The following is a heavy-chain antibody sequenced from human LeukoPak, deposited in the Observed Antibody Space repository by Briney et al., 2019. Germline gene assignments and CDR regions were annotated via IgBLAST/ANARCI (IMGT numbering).Heavy chain of an antibody. Sequence: SVKVSCKASGGTFSSYAISWVRQAPGQGLEWMGRIIPILGIANYAQKFQGRVTITADKSTSTAYMELSSLRSEDTAVYYCARERYSSSSGFDPWGQGTLVTVSS. CDR1: GGTFSSYA. J-gene: IGHJ5*02. V-gene: IGHV1-69*04. D-gene: IGHD6-6*01. CDR3: ARERYSSSSGFDP. CDR2: IIPILGIA.